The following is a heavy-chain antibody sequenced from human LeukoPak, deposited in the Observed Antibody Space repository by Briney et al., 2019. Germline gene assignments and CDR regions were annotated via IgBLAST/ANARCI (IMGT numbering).Heavy chain of an antibody. CDR1: GGSIRSSYYY. CDR3: ARSLYDTSGYYLPDY. Sequence: SETLSLTCTVSGGSIRSSYYYWGWIRQPPGKGLEWIGTIYYSGSTYYNPSLKSRVTISVDTSKNQFSLKQMMSASDTALYYCARSLYDTSGYYLPDYWGQGTLVTVSS. J-gene: IGHJ4*02. CDR2: IYYSGST. D-gene: IGHD3-22*01. V-gene: IGHV4-39*01.